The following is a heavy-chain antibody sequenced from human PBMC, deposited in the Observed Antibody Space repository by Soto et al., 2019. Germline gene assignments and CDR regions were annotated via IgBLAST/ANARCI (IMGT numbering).Heavy chain of an antibody. J-gene: IGHJ3*02. Sequence: SETLSLTCAVSSGSISSSNWWSWVRQPPGKGLEWIGSIYYSGSTYYNPSLKSRVTISVDTSKNQFSPKLSSVTAADTAVYYCARSDVDAFDIWGQGTMVTVSS. CDR3: ARSDVDAFDI. V-gene: IGHV4-39*01. CDR1: SGSISSSNW. CDR2: IYYSGST.